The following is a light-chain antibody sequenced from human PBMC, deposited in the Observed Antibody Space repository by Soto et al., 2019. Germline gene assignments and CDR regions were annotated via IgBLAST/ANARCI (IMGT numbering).Light chain of an antibody. J-gene: IGLJ2*01. CDR1: RSDVGAYKY. CDR2: EVS. V-gene: IGLV2-14*01. Sequence: QSALTQPASVSGSPGQSITISCTGSRSDVGAYKYVSWDHKHPGKATKIRIFEVSTRPSGVSNRFSGSKSGNTASLTISGLQAEDEGDYSCCSYTGGTTLVCGGGTKLTVL. CDR3: CSYTGGTTLV.